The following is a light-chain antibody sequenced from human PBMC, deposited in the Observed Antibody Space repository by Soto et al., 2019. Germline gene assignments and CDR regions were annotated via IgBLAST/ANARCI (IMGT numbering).Light chain of an antibody. Sequence: SSELTQPPSVSVAPGQTAWITCVGNNIGNKSVHWYQQKPGQAPVLVVYDDSDRPSGIPERFSGSNSGNTATLTISRVEAGDEADYYCQVWDGSSDHFVFGTGTKLTVL. CDR1: NIGNKS. CDR2: DDS. J-gene: IGLJ1*01. CDR3: QVWDGSSDHFV. V-gene: IGLV3-21*02.